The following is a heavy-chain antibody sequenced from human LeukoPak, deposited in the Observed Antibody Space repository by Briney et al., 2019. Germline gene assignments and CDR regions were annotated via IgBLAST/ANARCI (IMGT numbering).Heavy chain of an antibody. CDR3: ARDIVVVVAAKWGYYYGMDV. CDR2: IIPIFGTA. V-gene: IGHV1-69*13. J-gene: IGHJ6*04. Sequence: SVKVSCKASGGTFSSYAISWVRQAPGQGLEWMGGIIPIFGTANYAQKSQGRVTITADESTSTAYMELSSLRSEDTAAYYCARDIVVVVAAKWGYYYGMDVWGKGTTVTVSS. D-gene: IGHD2-15*01. CDR1: GGTFSSYA.